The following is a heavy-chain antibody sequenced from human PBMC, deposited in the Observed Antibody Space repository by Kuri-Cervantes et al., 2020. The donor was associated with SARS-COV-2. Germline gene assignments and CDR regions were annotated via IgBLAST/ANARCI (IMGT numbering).Heavy chain of an antibody. D-gene: IGHD3-3*01. V-gene: IGHV4-34*01. J-gene: IGHJ4*02. CDR2: INHSGNT. CDR3: ARDYDFG. CDR1: GGSFSDYY. Sequence: SEALSLTCAVYGGSFSDYYWSWVRQPPGKGLEWIGEINHSGNTNYDPSLKSRVTISVDTSKNQFSLKLGSVTAADTAVYYCARDYDFGGGQGTLVTVSS.